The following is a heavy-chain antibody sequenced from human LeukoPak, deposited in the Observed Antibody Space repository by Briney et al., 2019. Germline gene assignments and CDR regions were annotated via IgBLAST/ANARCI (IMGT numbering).Heavy chain of an antibody. V-gene: IGHV3-23*01. CDR1: GFTFSSYA. Sequence: PGGSLRLSCAASGFTFSSYAMSWVRQAPGKGLEWVSAISGSGGSTYYADSVKGRFTISRDNAKNSLYLQMNSLRAEDTAVYYCARAGAGVEYSSSSVGSDYWGQGTLVTVSS. CDR2: ISGSGGST. J-gene: IGHJ4*02. D-gene: IGHD6-6*01. CDR3: ARAGAGVEYSSSSVGSDY.